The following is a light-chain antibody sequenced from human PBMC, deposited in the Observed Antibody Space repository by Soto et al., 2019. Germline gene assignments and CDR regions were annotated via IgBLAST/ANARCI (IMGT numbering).Light chain of an antibody. Sequence: QSVLNQPASVSGSPGQSITISCTGTSSDVVGYNYVSWYQHHPGKAPKLIIYDVSNRPSGVSIRFSGSKSDNTASLTISGLQPEDEADYHCNSYTTSNTRQIVFGTGTKVTVL. V-gene: IGLV2-14*03. CDR1: SSDVVGYNY. CDR2: DVS. J-gene: IGLJ1*01. CDR3: NSYTTSNTRQIV.